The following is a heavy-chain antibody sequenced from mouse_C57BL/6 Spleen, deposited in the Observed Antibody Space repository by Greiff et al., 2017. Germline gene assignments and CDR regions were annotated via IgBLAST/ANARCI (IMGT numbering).Heavy chain of an antibody. CDR1: GYTFTDYN. D-gene: IGHD2-4*01. Sequence: VQLKQSGPELVKPGASVKIPCKASGYTFTDYNMDWVKQSHGKSLEWIGDINPNNGGTIYNQKFKGKATLTVDKSSSTAYMELRSLTSEDTAVYYCARRLRRDYYAMDDWGQGTSVTVSS. CDR3: ARRLRRDYYAMDD. J-gene: IGHJ4*01. V-gene: IGHV1-18*01. CDR2: INPNNGGT.